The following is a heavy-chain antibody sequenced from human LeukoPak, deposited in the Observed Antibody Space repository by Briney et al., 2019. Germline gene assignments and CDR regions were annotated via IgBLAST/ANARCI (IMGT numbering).Heavy chain of an antibody. CDR3: ARRRAKHAFDI. CDR2: IYTSGST. Sequence: SETLSLTCTVSGGSISSYYWSWLRQPPGKGLEWIGYIYTSGSTNYNPSLKSRVTISVDTSKNQFSLKLSSVTAADTAVYYCARRRAKHAFDIWGKGTTVTVSS. J-gene: IGHJ3*02. CDR1: GGSISSYY. V-gene: IGHV4-4*09.